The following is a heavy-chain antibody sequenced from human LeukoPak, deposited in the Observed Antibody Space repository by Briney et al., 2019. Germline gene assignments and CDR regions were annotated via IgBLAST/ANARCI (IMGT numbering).Heavy chain of an antibody. V-gene: IGHV4-59*11. D-gene: IGHD5-12*01. Sequence: PSETLSLTCDVSGDSMTNHYWHWVRQPPGKGLESIAQIWHSGHSDHNPSLKSRVSISIDTSRTQFSLEMTSVTAADTAVYYCARVLPKAGYRSFDYWGQGTLVTVSS. CDR3: ARVLPKAGYRSFDY. J-gene: IGHJ4*02. CDR1: GDSMTNHY. CDR2: IWHSGHS.